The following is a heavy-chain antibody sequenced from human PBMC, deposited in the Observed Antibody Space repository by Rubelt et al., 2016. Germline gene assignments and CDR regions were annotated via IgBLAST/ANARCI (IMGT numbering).Heavy chain of an antibody. CDR2: LYHGGST. J-gene: IGHJ4*02. CDR1: GGSISSRNYY. D-gene: IGHD4-17*01. V-gene: IGHV4-39*07. CDR3: VRERATVTTLFDY. Sequence: QLQLQESGPGLVKPSETLSLICTVSGGSISSRNYYWGWISQSPGKGLEWIGSLYHGGSTYYNPSLKSRVNISVDTSKKEFSLQLTSVTAADTAVYHCVRERATVTTLFDYWGQGTLVTVSS.